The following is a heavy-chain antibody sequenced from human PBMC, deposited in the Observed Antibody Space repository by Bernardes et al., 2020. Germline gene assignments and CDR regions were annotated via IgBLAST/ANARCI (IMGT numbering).Heavy chain of an antibody. J-gene: IGHJ4*02. D-gene: IGHD3-22*01. CDR2: TYPEEYK. CDR3: AHRREAGPDSSGYQFDY. CDR1: GFSLSTSGVG. Sequence: SGPTLAKPTQLLTLTSSLPGFSLSTSGVGVGGIRQPPETALDYLAHTYPEEYKRYIPSLKNRPTVTKATSNDQVVLTMTNMDPVDTATYYCAHRREAGPDSSGYQFDYWGQGTLVTVSS. V-gene: IGHV2-5*02.